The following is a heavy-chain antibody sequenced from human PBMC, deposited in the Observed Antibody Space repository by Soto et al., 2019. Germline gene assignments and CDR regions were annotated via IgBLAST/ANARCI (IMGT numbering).Heavy chain of an antibody. J-gene: IGHJ3*02. CDR3: AGWYGDAFDI. D-gene: IGHD6-19*01. CDR2: IIAYNGNT. CDR1: CYTFTSYG. Sequence: ASVKVSCKAXCYTFTSYGISLLRHSPGQGLEWMGWIIAYNGNTNYAQRLQGRVTMTTDTSTSTAYMELRSLRSDDTAVYYCAGWYGDAFDIWGQGTMVTVS. V-gene: IGHV1-18*01.